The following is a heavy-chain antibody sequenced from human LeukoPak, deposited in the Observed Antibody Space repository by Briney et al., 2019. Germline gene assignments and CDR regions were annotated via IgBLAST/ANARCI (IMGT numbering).Heavy chain of an antibody. CDR3: ATSNFDY. J-gene: IGHJ4*02. CDR1: GFTFSSYA. V-gene: IGHV3-30*04. Sequence: GGSLRLSCAASGFTFSSYAMHWVRQAPGKGLEWVAVISYDGRNKYYADSVKGRFTISRDNSKNTLYLQMNSLRAEDTAVYYCATSNFDYWGQGTLVTVSS. CDR2: ISYDGRNK.